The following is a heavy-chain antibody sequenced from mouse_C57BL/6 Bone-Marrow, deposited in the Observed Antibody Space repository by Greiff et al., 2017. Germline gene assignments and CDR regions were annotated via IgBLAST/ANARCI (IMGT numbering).Heavy chain of an antibody. CDR3: SRLLRRDHYYARDY. D-gene: IGHD1-1*01. Sequence: VQLQQSVAELVRPGASVKLSCTASGFNIKNTYMHWVKQRPEQGLEWIGRIDPANGNTKYAPKFQGKATITAATASNTAYLQLSSLTSEASAIYYLSRLLRRDHYYARDYWGQGTSVTVSS. V-gene: IGHV14-3*01. CDR2: IDPANGNT. CDR1: GFNIKNTY. J-gene: IGHJ4*01.